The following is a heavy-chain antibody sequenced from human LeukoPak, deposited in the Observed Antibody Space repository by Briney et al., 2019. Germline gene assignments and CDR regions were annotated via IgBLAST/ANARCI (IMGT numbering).Heavy chain of an antibody. CDR2: IRGDGSEK. V-gene: IGHV3-7*01. J-gene: IGHJ4*02. Sequence: PGGSLRLSCAASGFTFRSNWMSWVRQVPGKGLEWVANIRGDGSEKYYVDSVKGRFTISRDNVKNSLYLQMNSLRAEHTAVYYCARDRGWNCVESWGQGALVTVSS. CDR3: ARDRGWNCVES. D-gene: IGHD1-7*01. CDR1: GFTFRSNW.